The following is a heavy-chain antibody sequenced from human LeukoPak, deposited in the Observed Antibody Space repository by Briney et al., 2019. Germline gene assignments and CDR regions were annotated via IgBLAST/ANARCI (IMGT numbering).Heavy chain of an antibody. Sequence: GGSLRLSCAASGFTFSNAWMSWVRQAPGKGLEWVGRIKSKTDGGTTDYAAPVKGRFTISRDDSKNTLYLQTNSLKTEDTAVYYCTTLSHYYDSSGYYGMHDYWGQGTLVTVSS. CDR1: GFTFSNAW. CDR2: IKSKTDGGTT. CDR3: TTLSHYYDSSGYYGMHDY. V-gene: IGHV3-15*01. J-gene: IGHJ4*02. D-gene: IGHD3-22*01.